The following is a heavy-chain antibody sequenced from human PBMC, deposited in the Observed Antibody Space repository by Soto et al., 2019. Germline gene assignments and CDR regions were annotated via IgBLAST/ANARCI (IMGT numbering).Heavy chain of an antibody. D-gene: IGHD1-26*01. CDR3: ATHTSGSRNGPHT. CDR1: GGSIKNTGAN. V-gene: IGHV4-39*01. J-gene: IGHJ5*02. Sequence: QLQLQESGPGLVKPSETLSLTCTVSGGSIKNTGANWGWVRQPPGKGLEWIGSVYYTGTTYYNPSLRSRVTISIYTSKNQYSLSVNSVAAADTAVYYCATHTSGSRNGPHTWGQGTLVTVSS. CDR2: VYYTGTT.